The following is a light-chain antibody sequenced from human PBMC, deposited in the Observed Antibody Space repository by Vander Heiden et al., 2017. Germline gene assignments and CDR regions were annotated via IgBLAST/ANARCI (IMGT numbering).Light chain of an antibody. Sequence: SYELTQPPSVSVSPGQTASITCSGDKLGDKYACWYQQKPGQSPVLVIYKDSNRPAGIPERFSGSNSGNTATLTIRGTQARDEDDYYCQAWDSSFVVFGGGTKLTVL. CDR3: QAWDSSFVV. CDR2: KDS. CDR1: KLGDKY. J-gene: IGLJ2*01. V-gene: IGLV3-1*01.